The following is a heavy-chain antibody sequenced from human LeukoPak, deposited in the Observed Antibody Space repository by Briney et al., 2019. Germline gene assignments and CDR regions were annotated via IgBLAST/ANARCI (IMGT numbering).Heavy chain of an antibody. CDR3: ARATYDYYYMDV. Sequence: ASVKVSCKASGYTFTSYDINWVRQATGQGLEWMGWMNPNSGNTGYAQKFQGRVTMTRNTSISTAYMELSRLRSDDTAVYYCARATYDYYYMDVWGKGTTVTVSS. CDR2: MNPNSGNT. CDR1: GYTFTSYD. V-gene: IGHV1-8*01. J-gene: IGHJ6*03. D-gene: IGHD2/OR15-2a*01.